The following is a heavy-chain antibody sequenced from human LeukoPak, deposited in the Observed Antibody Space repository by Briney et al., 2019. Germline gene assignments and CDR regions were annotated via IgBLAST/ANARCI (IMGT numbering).Heavy chain of an antibody. J-gene: IGHJ4*02. V-gene: IGHV4-61*01. Sequence: PSETLSLTCTASGGSVSSITYYWSWIRQSPGKGLEWIGYIHYSGSTNYNPSLKSRVTISVDTSKNQFSLKLSSVTAADTAVYYCARVSGYCSTTSCRGIEYWGQGTLVTVSS. CDR2: IHYSGST. CDR1: GGSVSSITYY. CDR3: ARVSGYCSTTSCRGIEY. D-gene: IGHD2-2*01.